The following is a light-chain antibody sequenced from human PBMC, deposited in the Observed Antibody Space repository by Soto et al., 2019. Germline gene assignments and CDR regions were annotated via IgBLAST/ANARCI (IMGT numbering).Light chain of an antibody. CDR3: QQTYRIPYT. CDR1: QSISVY. J-gene: IGKJ2*01. Sequence: DIQMTQYPSSLSVSIGDRVTIPCLSSQSISVYINWYQKKSGTPPKLLMYAASNLQSGVPSRFSGRGSGTDFTLTISSLQPEDFASYYCQQTYRIPYTFGQGTKV. CDR2: AAS. V-gene: IGKV1-39*01.